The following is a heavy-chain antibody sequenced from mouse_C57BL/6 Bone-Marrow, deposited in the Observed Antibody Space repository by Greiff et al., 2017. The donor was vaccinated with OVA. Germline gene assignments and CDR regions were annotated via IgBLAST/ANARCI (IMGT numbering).Heavy chain of an antibody. V-gene: IGHV1-5*01. Sequence: VQLQQSGTVLARPGASVKMSCKTSGYTFTSYWMHWVKQRPGQGLEWIGAIYPGNSDTSYNQKFKGKAKLTAVTSASTAYMELSSLTNEDSAVYYCTTGYYEGAWFAYWGQGTLVTVSA. CDR2: IYPGNSDT. CDR3: TTGYYEGAWFAY. CDR1: GYTFTSYW. J-gene: IGHJ3*01. D-gene: IGHD2-4*01.